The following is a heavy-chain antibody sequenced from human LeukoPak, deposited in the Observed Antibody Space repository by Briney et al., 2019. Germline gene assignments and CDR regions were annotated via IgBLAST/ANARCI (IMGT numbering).Heavy chain of an antibody. D-gene: IGHD1-26*01. CDR2: ISSSSSYI. Sequence: GGSLRLSCAASGFTSSSYSMNWVRQAPGKGLEWVSSISSSSSYIYYADSVKGRFTISRDNAKNSLYLQMNSLRAEDTAVYYCAREVGVEWEPPFDYWGQGTLVTVSS. J-gene: IGHJ4*02. V-gene: IGHV3-21*01. CDR1: GFTSSSYS. CDR3: AREVGVEWEPPFDY.